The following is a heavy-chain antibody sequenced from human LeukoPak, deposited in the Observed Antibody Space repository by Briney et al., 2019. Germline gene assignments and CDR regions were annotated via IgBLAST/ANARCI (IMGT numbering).Heavy chain of an antibody. CDR3: ARGRGEFQPLPFDY. D-gene: IGHD2-2*01. J-gene: IGHJ4*02. CDR1: GFTVSSHY. V-gene: IGHV3-53*04. Sequence: GGSLRLSCAASGFTVSSHYMSWARQAPGKGLEWVAVHYSGGSTYYADSVKGRFTISRHNSKNTLYLQMNSLRAEDTAVYYCARGRGEFQPLPFDYWGQGTLVTVSS. CDR2: HYSGGST.